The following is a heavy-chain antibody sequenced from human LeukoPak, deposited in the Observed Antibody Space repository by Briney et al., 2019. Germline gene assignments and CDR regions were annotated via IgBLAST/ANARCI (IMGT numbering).Heavy chain of an antibody. CDR2: MNPNSGNT. Sequence: ASVKVSCKASGYTFTSYDINWVRQATGQGLEWMGWMNPNSGNTGYAQKLQGRVTMTTDTSTSTAYMELRSLRSDDTAVYYCARDRPYFYDSSGHNFDYWGQGTLVTVSS. D-gene: IGHD3-22*01. CDR1: GYTFTSYD. V-gene: IGHV1-8*01. CDR3: ARDRPYFYDSSGHNFDY. J-gene: IGHJ4*02.